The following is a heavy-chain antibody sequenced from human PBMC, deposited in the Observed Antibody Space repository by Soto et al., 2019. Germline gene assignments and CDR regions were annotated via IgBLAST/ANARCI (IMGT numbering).Heavy chain of an antibody. CDR1: GGSISSYY. V-gene: IGHV4-59*01. D-gene: IGHD3-9*01. CDR3: ARFEHGNWFDP. CDR2: IYYSGST. J-gene: IGHJ5*02. Sequence: PSETLSLTCTVSGGSISSYYWSWIRQPPGKGLEWIGYIYYSGSTNYNPSLKSRVTISVDTSKNQFSLKLSSVTAADTAVYYCARFEHGNWFDPWGQGTLVTVSS.